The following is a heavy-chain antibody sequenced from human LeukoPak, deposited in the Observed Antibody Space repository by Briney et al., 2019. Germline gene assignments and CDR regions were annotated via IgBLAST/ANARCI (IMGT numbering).Heavy chain of an antibody. CDR2: ISAYNGNT. D-gene: IGHD5-18*01. CDR1: GYTFTGYY. CDR3: ARAWLRYYYYMDV. V-gene: IGHV1-18*04. Sequence: ASVKVSCKASGYTFTGYYIHWVRQAPGQGLEWMGWISAYNGNTNYAQKLQGRVTMTTDTSTSTAYMELRSLRSDDTAVYYCARAWLRYYYYMDVWGKGTTVTVSS. J-gene: IGHJ6*03.